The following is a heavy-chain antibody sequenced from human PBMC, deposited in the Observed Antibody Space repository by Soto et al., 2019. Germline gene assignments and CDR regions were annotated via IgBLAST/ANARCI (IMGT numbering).Heavy chain of an antibody. J-gene: IGHJ4*02. Sequence: QVQLQQWGAGLLKPSETLSLTCAVYGGSFSGYYWSWIRQPPGKGLEWIGEINHSGSTNYNPALKSRVTISVDTSKNQFSLKLSSVTAADTAVYYCARSSTVTTLDFDYWGQGTLVTVSS. D-gene: IGHD4-17*01. V-gene: IGHV4-34*01. CDR3: ARSSTVTTLDFDY. CDR2: INHSGST. CDR1: GGSFSGYY.